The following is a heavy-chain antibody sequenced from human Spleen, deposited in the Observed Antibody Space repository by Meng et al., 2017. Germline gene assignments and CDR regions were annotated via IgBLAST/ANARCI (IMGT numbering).Heavy chain of an antibody. CDR2: LSGGGFTT. J-gene: IGHJ4*02. Sequence: GESLKISCAASGFSFSSYAMSWVRHAPGKGLEWVSALSGGGFTTYYADSVKGRFAISRHNSKNTLYLQMNSLRAEDTALYYCARIAARLDHGGFDYWGQGTLVTVSS. V-gene: IGHV3-23*01. D-gene: IGHD2-15*01. CDR1: GFSFSSYA. CDR3: ARIAARLDHGGFDY.